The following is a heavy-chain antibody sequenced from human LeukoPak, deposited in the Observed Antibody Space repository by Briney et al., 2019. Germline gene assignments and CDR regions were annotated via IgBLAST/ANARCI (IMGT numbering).Heavy chain of an antibody. V-gene: IGHV3-20*04. CDR3: ARDDY. CDR1: GFTFDDYG. Sequence: GGSLRLSCAASGFTFDDYGMTWVRQAPGKGMEWVAYISPSADNIHYADSVKGRFTISRDNARNSLFLQMNGLKAEDTAVYYCARDDYWGQGTLVTVSS. J-gene: IGHJ4*02. CDR2: ISPSADNI.